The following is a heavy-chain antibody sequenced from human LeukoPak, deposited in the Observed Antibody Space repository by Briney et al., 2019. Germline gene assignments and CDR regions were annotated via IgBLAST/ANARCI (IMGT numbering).Heavy chain of an antibody. CDR1: GGSISSYY. D-gene: IGHD4-23*01. J-gene: IGHJ3*02. CDR2: IYYSGST. V-gene: IGHV4-59*01. Sequence: PSETLSLTCTVSGGSISSYYWSWIRQPPGKGLEWVGYIYYSGSTTYNPSLNSRVTISLDSPKNKFSLRVTSVTAADTAVYYCARGGTGGTFDIWGQGTMVTVSS. CDR3: ARGGTGGTFDI.